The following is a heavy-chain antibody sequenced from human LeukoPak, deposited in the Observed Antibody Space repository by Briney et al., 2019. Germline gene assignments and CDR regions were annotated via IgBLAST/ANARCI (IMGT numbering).Heavy chain of an antibody. CDR1: GGTFSSYA. CDR2: IIPILGIA. Sequence: GASVKVSCKASGGTFSSYAISWVRQAPGQGLEWMGRIIPILGIANYAQKFQGRVTITADKSTSTAYMELSSLRSEDTAVYYCAKDTGDDGSAFDIWGQGTMVTVSS. J-gene: IGHJ3*02. D-gene: IGHD3-10*01. CDR3: AKDTGDDGSAFDI. V-gene: IGHV1-69*04.